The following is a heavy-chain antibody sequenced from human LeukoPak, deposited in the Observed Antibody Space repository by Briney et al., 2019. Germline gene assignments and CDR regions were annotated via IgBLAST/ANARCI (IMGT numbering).Heavy chain of an antibody. CDR2: ISAYNGNT. J-gene: IGHJ6*02. CDR3: ARGTGTTIDYYYYGMDV. CDR1: GYTFATYG. V-gene: IGHV1-18*01. Sequence: ASVKVSCKASGYTFATYGINCVRQAPGQGLEWMGWISAYNGNTNYAQKLQGRVTMTTDTSTSTAYMELRSLRSDDTAVYYCARGTGTTIDYYYYGMDVWGQGTTVTVSS. D-gene: IGHD1-1*01.